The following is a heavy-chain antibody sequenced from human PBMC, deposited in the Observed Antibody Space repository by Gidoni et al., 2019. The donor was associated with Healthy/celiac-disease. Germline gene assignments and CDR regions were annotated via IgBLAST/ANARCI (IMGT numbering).Heavy chain of an antibody. CDR3: ARSSYYDSSGYPW. Sequence: VRQAESGRGLIQPGGSLTLSCAASGLTVSSNYMSWVRQAPGKGLEWVSVIYSGCSTYYADSVKGRFTISRDNSKNTLYLQMNSLRAEDTAVYYCARSSYYDSSGYPWWGQGTLVTVSS. CDR1: GLTVSSNY. CDR2: IYSGCST. V-gene: IGHV3-53*01. J-gene: IGHJ4*02. D-gene: IGHD3-22*01.